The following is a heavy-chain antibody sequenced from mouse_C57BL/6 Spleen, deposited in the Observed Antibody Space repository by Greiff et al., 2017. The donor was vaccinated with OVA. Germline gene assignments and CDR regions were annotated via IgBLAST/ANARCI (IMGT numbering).Heavy chain of an antibody. CDR1: GFTFSSYA. CDR2: ISDGGSYT. D-gene: IGHD2-3*01. J-gene: IGHJ2*01. V-gene: IGHV5-4*01. CDR3: ARSYDGYSHFDY. Sequence: EVQGVESGGGLVKPGGSLKLSCAASGFTFSSYAMSWVRQTPEKRLEWVATISDGGSYTYYPDNVKGRFTISRDNAKNNLYLQMSHLKSEDTAMYYCARSYDGYSHFDYWGQGTTLTVSS.